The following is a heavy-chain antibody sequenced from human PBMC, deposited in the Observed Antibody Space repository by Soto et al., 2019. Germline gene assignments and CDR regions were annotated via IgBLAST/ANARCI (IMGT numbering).Heavy chain of an antibody. CDR3: ARGALGSSSSWFAFWFHP. CDR2: IYSSGSI. D-gene: IGHD6-6*01. Sequence: QVQLQESGPGLVKPSQTLSLTCTVSGGSITSGHYYWSWIRQPPGKGLEWIGYIYSSGSIYYNPSLMSRVTISVATSKNQFSLNLNSVTAADTAVYYCARGALGSSSSWFAFWFHPWGQGTLVTVSS. V-gene: IGHV4-30-4*01. J-gene: IGHJ5*02. CDR1: GGSITSGHYY.